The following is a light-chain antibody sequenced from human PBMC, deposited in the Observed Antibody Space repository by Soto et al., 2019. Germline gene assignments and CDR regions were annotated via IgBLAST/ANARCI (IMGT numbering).Light chain of an antibody. J-gene: IGLJ1*01. CDR1: SSDIGSYNR. Sequence: QSVLTQPPSVSGSPGQSVTISCTGTSSDIGSYNRVSWYQQPPGAAPKLMICEVNNRPSGVPERFSGSKPGNTASLTIFGLQAEDEADYYCSSFTTSDTYVFGTGIKVTVL. V-gene: IGLV2-18*02. CDR3: SSFTTSDTYV. CDR2: EVN.